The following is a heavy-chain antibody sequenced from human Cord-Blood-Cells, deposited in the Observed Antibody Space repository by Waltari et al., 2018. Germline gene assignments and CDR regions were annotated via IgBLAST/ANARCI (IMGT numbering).Heavy chain of an antibody. Sequence: QVQLVQSGAEVKKPGSSVKVSCKAPGGTFSSYAISWVRQATGQGLEWMGGISPIFGTANYAQKFQGRVTITADESTNTAYMELSSLRSEDTAVYYCARGGIFGVVISWYFDLWGRGTLVTVSS. V-gene: IGHV1-69*01. CDR1: GGTFSSYA. D-gene: IGHD3-3*01. CDR3: ARGGIFGVVISWYFDL. CDR2: ISPIFGTA. J-gene: IGHJ2*01.